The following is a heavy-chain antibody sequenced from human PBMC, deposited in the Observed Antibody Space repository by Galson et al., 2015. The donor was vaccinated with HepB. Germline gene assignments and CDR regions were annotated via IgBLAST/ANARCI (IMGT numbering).Heavy chain of an antibody. J-gene: IGHJ4*02. CDR1: GGSISSSSYY. V-gene: IGHV4-39*01. CDR3: ARHRRGTSLYGPPRGDFDY. D-gene: IGHD2/OR15-2a*01. CDR2: IYYSGST. Sequence: LSLTCTVSGGSISSSSYYWGWIRQPPGKGLEWIGSIYYSGSTYYNPSLKSRVTISVDTSKNQFSLKLSSVTAADTAVYYCARHRRGTSLYGPPRGDFDYWGQRTLVTVSS.